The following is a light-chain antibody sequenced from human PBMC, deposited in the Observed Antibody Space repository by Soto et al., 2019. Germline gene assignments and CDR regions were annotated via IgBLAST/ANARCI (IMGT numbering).Light chain of an antibody. Sequence: EIVLTQSPGTLSLSPGERATLSCRASQSVSSSYLAWYQQKPGQAPRLLIYGASSRATGIPDRFSGSGSGTDFTLTISRLEPEDFAVYYCRQYGSSPTFGQGTKVDIK. V-gene: IGKV3-20*01. CDR2: GAS. CDR3: RQYGSSPT. J-gene: IGKJ1*01. CDR1: QSVSSSY.